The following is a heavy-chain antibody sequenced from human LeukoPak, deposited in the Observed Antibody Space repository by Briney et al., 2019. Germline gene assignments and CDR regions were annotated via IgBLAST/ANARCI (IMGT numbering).Heavy chain of an antibody. CDR1: GASINSHY. V-gene: IGHV4-59*08. CDR2: SFYSGST. CDR3: ARGRRYYDSSGRYFDF. Sequence: PSETLSLTCTVSGASINSHYWSWIRQPPGKGLEWIGHSFYSGSTNYSPSLKSRVTISVDKSKNQFSLRLSSVTAADTAVYYCARGRRYYDSSGRYFDFWGQGTLVTVSS. D-gene: IGHD3-22*01. J-gene: IGHJ4*02.